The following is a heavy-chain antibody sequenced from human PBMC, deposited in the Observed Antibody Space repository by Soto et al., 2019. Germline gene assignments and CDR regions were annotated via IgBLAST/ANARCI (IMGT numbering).Heavy chain of an antibody. D-gene: IGHD3-3*01. J-gene: IGHJ4*02. Sequence: DVQLVESGGGLVQPRGSLRLSCAASGFTFSTYSVNWVRQAPGKGLEWVSYISSSSSSIYYADSVKGRFTISRDNAKNSLYLQMNCLRDEDTAVYYCARDYEYWSGYYKGFDYWGQGTLVTVSS. CDR2: ISSSSSSI. V-gene: IGHV3-48*02. CDR3: ARDYEYWSGYYKGFDY. CDR1: GFTFSTYS.